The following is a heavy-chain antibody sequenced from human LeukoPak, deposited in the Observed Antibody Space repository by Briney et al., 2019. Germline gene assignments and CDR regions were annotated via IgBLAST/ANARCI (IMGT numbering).Heavy chain of an antibody. Sequence: PSETLSLTCTVSGGSISSYYWSWIRQPPGKGLEWIGFIYDSGSTNYNPSLKSRVTISVDTSKNQFSLELSSVTAADTAVYYCARGVGDYVWGSYRPYYFDYWGQGTLVTVSS. D-gene: IGHD3-16*02. V-gene: IGHV4-59*12. CDR2: IYDSGST. CDR1: GGSISSYY. J-gene: IGHJ4*02. CDR3: ARGVGDYVWGSYRPYYFDY.